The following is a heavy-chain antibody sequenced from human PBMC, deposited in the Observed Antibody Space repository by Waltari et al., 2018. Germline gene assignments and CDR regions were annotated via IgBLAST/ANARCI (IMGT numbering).Heavy chain of an antibody. J-gene: IGHJ4*02. D-gene: IGHD2-2*01. CDR1: GYSFTTHW. V-gene: IGHV5-10-1*01. CDR3: VRHRTTYPLEIDY. CDR2: VDPSDSFR. Sequence: EVQLVQSGAEGKKPEESLRISCEGSGYSFTTHWISGVRQMPGKGLEWVGRVDPSDSFRNYGPAFEGHVTISVDQSLRTAYLQWDSLKASDTAIYYCVRHRTTYPLEIDYWGQGTLVTVSS.